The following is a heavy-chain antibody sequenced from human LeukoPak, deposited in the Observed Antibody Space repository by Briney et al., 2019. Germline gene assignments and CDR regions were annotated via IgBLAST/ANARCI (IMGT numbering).Heavy chain of an antibody. CDR1: GGSISSYY. J-gene: IGHJ3*02. Sequence: PSETLSLTCTVSGGSISSYYWSWIRQPAGKGLEWIGRIYTSGSTNYNPSLKSRVTISVDTSKNQFSLKLSSVTAADTAVYYCARASMSLWLVPAFDIWGQGTMVTVSS. V-gene: IGHV4-4*07. D-gene: IGHD6-19*01. CDR3: ARASMSLWLVPAFDI. CDR2: IYTSGST.